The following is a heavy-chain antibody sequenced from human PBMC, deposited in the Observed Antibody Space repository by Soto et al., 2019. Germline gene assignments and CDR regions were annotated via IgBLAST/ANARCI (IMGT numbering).Heavy chain of an antibody. V-gene: IGHV5-51*01. Sequence: GESLKISCRGSGYSFTSYWIGWVRQMHGKGLEWMGIIYPGDSDTRYSPSFQGQVTISADKSISTAYLQWSSLKASDTAMYYCASGGYSSSWYEAFDPWGQGTLVTVSS. CDR2: IYPGDSDT. D-gene: IGHD6-13*01. J-gene: IGHJ5*02. CDR3: ASGGYSSSWYEAFDP. CDR1: GYSFTSYW.